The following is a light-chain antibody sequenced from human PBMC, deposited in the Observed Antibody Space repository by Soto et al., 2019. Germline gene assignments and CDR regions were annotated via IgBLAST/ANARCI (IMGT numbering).Light chain of an antibody. Sequence: EIVLTQSPATLSLSPGERATLSCRASQSVSSYLAWYQQKPGQAPRLLIYDASNRATDIPARFSGSGSGTDFTLTISSLEPEDFAVYYCQQRRAFGQGTKVDIK. CDR2: DAS. J-gene: IGKJ1*01. CDR1: QSVSSY. CDR3: QQRRA. V-gene: IGKV3-11*01.